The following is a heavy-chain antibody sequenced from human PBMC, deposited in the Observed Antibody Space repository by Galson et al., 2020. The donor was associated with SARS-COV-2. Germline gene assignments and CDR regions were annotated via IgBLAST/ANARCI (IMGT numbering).Heavy chain of an antibody. CDR1: GFTFSSQR. J-gene: IGHJ6*04. D-gene: IGHD6-13*01. Sequence: GESLKISRAASGFTFSSQRMNWVPPATGKGPEWVSTISRSRSNIYSADSVKPRLTIYRENAKTSLYQKMNSLRAENTAVYYCAGVYSSSWYYYYYGMDVWGKGTTVTVSS. CDR2: ISRSRSNI. V-gene: IGHV3-48*01. CDR3: AGVYSSSWYYYYYGMDV.